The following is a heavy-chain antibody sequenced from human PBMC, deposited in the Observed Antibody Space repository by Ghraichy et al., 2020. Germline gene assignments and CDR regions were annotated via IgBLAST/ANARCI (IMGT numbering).Heavy chain of an antibody. CDR2: IYYSGST. CDR3: ARDLRYYDSSPTDAFDI. D-gene: IGHD3-22*01. V-gene: IGHV4-39*07. Sequence: SETLSLTCTVSGGSISSSSYYWGWIRQPPGKGLEWIGSIYYSGSTYYNPSLKSRVTISVDTSKNQFSLKLSSVTAADTAVYYCARDLRYYDSSPTDAFDIWGQGTMVTVSS. CDR1: GGSISSSSYY. J-gene: IGHJ3*02.